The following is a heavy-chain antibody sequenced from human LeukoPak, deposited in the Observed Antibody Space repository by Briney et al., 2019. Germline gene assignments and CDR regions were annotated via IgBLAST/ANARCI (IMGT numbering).Heavy chain of an antibody. CDR1: GFTFSSYA. D-gene: IGHD3-16*02. CDR2: ISGSGGST. CDR3: AKGGYIWGSYRLYAFGI. J-gene: IGHJ3*02. V-gene: IGHV3-23*01. Sequence: AGGSLRLSCAASGFTFSSYAVSWVRQAPGKGLEWVSAISGSGGSTYYADPVKGRFTISRDNSKNTLYLQMNSLRAEDTAVYYCAKGGYIWGSYRLYAFGIWSQGTMVTVSS.